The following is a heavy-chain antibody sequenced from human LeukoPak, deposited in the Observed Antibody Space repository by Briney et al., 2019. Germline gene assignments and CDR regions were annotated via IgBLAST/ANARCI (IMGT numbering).Heavy chain of an antibody. Sequence: GGTLRLSCAASGFTFSNYGMHWVRQAPGKGLEGVAVISYEGSIQYYVDSVKGRFTISRDNSKNTLYLQMNSLRVEDTAVYYCAKETTAHTSRTLDYWGQGALVTVSS. V-gene: IGHV3-30*18. CDR3: AKETTAHTSRTLDY. CDR2: ISYEGSIQ. J-gene: IGHJ4*02. D-gene: IGHD2-2*01. CDR1: GFTFSNYG.